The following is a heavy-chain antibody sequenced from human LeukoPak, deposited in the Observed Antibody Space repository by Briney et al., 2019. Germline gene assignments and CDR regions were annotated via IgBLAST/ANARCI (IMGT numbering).Heavy chain of an antibody. V-gene: IGHV3-23*01. Sequence: GGSLRLSCAASGFTFSTYAMSWVRQAPGKGPEWVSGISGSGDNIYYTDSTKGRFTISRDNPKNTLYVQMNSLRVEDTAVYYCVKSGSGWYLEYWGQGTLVTVSS. J-gene: IGHJ4*02. CDR1: GFTFSTYA. D-gene: IGHD6-19*01. CDR3: VKSGSGWYLEY. CDR2: ISGSGDNI.